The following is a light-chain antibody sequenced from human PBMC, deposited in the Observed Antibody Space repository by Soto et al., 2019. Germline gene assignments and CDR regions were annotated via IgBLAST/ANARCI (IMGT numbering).Light chain of an antibody. CDR3: CSYAGSFTGV. CDR2: EVS. CDR1: SSDVGSYNL. J-gene: IGLJ3*02. V-gene: IGLV2-23*02. Sequence: QSALTQPAPVSGSPGQSITFSCTGTSSDVGSYNLVSWYQQHPGKAPKLMIYEVSKRPSGVSNRFSGSKSGNTASLTISGLQAEDEADYYCCSYAGSFTGVFGGGTQLTVL.